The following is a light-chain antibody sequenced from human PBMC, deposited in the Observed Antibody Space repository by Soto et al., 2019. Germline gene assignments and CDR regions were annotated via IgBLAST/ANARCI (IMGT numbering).Light chain of an antibody. V-gene: IGKV1-9*01. CDR1: QGISSY. J-gene: IGKJ4*01. CDR3: QRINIFPVT. Sequence: DIQLTQSPSFLSASVGDRVTITCRASQGISSYLAWYQQRPGKAPKLLIYDASTLQSGVPSRFSGSGSGTDFTLTISSLQPEDFATYYCQRINIFPVTFGGGTKVDIK. CDR2: DAS.